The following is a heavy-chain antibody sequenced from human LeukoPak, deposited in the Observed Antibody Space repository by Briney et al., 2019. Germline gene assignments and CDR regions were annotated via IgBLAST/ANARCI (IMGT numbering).Heavy chain of an antibody. CDR3: ARDRWWYSSGWCPDY. CDR1: GFTFSSYS. J-gene: IGHJ4*02. Sequence: GGSLRLSCAASGFTFSSYSMNWVRQAPGKGLEGVSSISSSSSYIYYADSVKGRFTISRDDAKNSLYLQINSLRAEDTAVYYCARDRWWYSSGWCPDYWGQGTLVTVSS. CDR2: ISSSSSYI. D-gene: IGHD6-19*01. V-gene: IGHV3-21*01.